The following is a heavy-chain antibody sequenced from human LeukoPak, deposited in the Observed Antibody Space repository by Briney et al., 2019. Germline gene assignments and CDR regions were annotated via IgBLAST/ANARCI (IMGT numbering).Heavy chain of an antibody. D-gene: IGHD4-17*01. CDR3: ARSGPSHLTTVPYYFDY. Sequence: NPSETLSLTCAVYGGSFSGYYWSWIRQPPGKGLEWIGEINHSGSTNYNPSLKSRVTISVDTSKNQFSLKLSSVTAGDTAVYYCARSGPSHLTTVPYYFDYWGQGTLVTVSS. CDR2: INHSGST. J-gene: IGHJ4*02. V-gene: IGHV4-34*01. CDR1: GGSFSGYY.